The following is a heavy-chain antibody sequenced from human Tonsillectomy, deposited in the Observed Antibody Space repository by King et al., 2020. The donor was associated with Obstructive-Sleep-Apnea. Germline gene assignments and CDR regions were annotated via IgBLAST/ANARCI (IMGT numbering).Heavy chain of an antibody. Sequence: VQLVESGGGVVQPGRSLRLSCAASGFTFSSYGMHWVRQAPGKGLELVAVIWYDGSNKYYADSVKGRFTSSRDNSKNTLYLQMNSLRAEDTAVYYCARDLRDDVYYGSRYNWFDPWGQGTLVTVSS. CDR3: ARDLRDDVYYGSRYNWFDP. V-gene: IGHV3-33*01. CDR2: IWYDGSNK. CDR1: GFTFSSYG. J-gene: IGHJ5*02. D-gene: IGHD3-10*01.